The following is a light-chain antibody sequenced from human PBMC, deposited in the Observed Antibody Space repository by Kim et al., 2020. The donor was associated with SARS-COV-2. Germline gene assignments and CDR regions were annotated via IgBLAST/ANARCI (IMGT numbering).Light chain of an antibody. CDR3: QQYAGQVT. CDR2: GAS. J-gene: IGKJ3*01. CDR1: QSVDLY. V-gene: IGKV3-20*01. Sequence: SLHPGERATLPCRASQSVDLYLAWYQQKPGQAPRLLIRGASSRAIGIPDRFSGSGSGTDFTLTITRLEPEDFAVYYCQQYAGQVTFGPGTKVDIK.